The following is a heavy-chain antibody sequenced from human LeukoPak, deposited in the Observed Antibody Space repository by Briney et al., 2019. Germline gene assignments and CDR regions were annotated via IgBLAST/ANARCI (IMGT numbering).Heavy chain of an antibody. V-gene: IGHV3-7*03. Sequence: GGSLRLSCAASGFTFSNYWMSWVRQTPGKGLEWVANIKEDGSDKYYVDSLKGRFTVSRDNAKNSLYLQMNSLRAEDTAVYYCAKDRTRQAYWGQGTLVTVSS. J-gene: IGHJ4*02. CDR2: IKEDGSDK. CDR3: AKDRTRQAY. CDR1: GFTFSNYW. D-gene: IGHD3-3*01.